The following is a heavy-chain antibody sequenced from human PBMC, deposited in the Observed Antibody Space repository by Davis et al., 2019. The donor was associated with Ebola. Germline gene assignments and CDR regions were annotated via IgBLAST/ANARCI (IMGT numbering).Heavy chain of an antibody. J-gene: IGHJ4*02. V-gene: IGHV3-30-3*01. CDR2: ISYDGSNK. CDR1: GFTFSSYA. Sequence: PGGSLRLSCAASGFTFSSYAMHWVRQAPGKGLEWVAVISYDGSNKYYADSVKGRFTISRDNSKNTLFLQMNSLRAEDTAVYYCARDLSYGGCEFDSWGQGTLVTVSS. CDR3: ARDLSYGGCEFDS. D-gene: IGHD5-18*01.